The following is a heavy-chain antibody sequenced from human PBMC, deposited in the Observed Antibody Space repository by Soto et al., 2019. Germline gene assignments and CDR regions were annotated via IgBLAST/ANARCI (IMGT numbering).Heavy chain of an antibody. D-gene: IGHD3-9*01. V-gene: IGHV1-24*01. CDR3: ATILTHPNWFDP. CDR2: FDPEDGET. CDR1: GYTLTELS. J-gene: IGHJ5*02. Sequence: KVSGYTLTELSMHWVRQAPGKGLEWMGGFDPEDGETIYAQKFQGRVTMTEDTSTDTAYMELSSLRSENTAEYYCATILTHPNWFDPWGQGTLVTVSS.